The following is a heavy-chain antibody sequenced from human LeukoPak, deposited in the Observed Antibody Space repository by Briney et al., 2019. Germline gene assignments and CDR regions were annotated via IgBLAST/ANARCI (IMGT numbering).Heavy chain of an antibody. D-gene: IGHD3-10*01. Sequence: PSETLSLTCTVSGGSISSYYWSWIRQPAGKGLEWIGRIYTSGSTSYNPSLKSRVTMSVDTSKSQFSLKLSSVTAADTAVYYCARDHGSGSYSLNWFDPWGQGTLVTVSS. V-gene: IGHV4-4*07. CDR2: IYTSGST. CDR3: ARDHGSGSYSLNWFDP. J-gene: IGHJ5*02. CDR1: GGSISSYY.